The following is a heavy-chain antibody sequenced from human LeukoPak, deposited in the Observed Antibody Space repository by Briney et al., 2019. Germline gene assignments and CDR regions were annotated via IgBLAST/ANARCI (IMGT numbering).Heavy chain of an antibody. J-gene: IGHJ3*02. Sequence: SVKVSCKASGGTFSSYAISWVRQAPGQGLEWMGGIIPIFGTANYAQKFQGRVTITTDESTSTAYMELSSLRSEDTAVYYCARRRGYNYGDDAFDIWGQGTMVTVSS. CDR2: IIPIFGTA. V-gene: IGHV1-69*05. CDR3: ARRRGYNYGDDAFDI. CDR1: GGTFSSYA. D-gene: IGHD5-24*01.